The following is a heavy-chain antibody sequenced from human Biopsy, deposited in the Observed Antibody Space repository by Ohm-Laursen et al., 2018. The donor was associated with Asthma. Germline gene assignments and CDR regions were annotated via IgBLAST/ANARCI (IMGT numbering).Heavy chain of an antibody. V-gene: IGHV3-30*03. Sequence: SLRLSCAATGFTFKAYGIHWVRQAPGKGLEWVAVMSCEESVQYFAESVKGRFTFSRDNSKNTLYLQMNSLRAEDSAVYYCARDFGCGSYFVGTTFDYWGQGALVTVSS. CDR1: GFTFKAYG. D-gene: IGHD1-26*01. CDR3: ARDFGCGSYFVGTTFDY. CDR2: MSCEESVQ. J-gene: IGHJ4*02.